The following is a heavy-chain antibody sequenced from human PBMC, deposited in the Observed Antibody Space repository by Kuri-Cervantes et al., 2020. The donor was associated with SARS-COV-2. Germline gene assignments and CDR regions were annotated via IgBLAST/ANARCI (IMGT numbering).Heavy chain of an antibody. CDR2: IYHSGST. D-gene: IGHD3-3*01. Sequence: ESLKISCTVSGGSVSSGSYYWGWIRQPPGKGLEWIGSIYHSGSTYYNPSLKSRVTISVDTSKNQFSLKLSSVTAADTAVYYCARHSYDFWSGSEPFDYWGQGTLVTVSS. CDR3: ARHSYDFWSGSEPFDY. J-gene: IGHJ4*02. V-gene: IGHV4-39*01. CDR1: GGSVSSGSYY.